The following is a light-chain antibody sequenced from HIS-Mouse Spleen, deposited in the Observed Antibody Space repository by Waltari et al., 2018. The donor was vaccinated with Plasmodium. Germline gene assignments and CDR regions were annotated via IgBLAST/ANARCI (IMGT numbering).Light chain of an antibody. CDR2: KDS. CDR3: QSADSSGTYV. V-gene: IGLV3-25*03. CDR1: ALPKHY. J-gene: IGLJ1*01. Sequence: SYELTQPPSVSVSPGQTARIPCSGAALPKHYAYWYQQKPGQAPVLVIYKDSERPSGIPERFSGSSSGTTVTLTISRVQAEDEADYYCQSADSSGTYVFGTGTKVTVL.